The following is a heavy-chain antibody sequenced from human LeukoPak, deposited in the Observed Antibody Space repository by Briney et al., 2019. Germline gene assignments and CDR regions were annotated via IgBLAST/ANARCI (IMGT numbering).Heavy chain of an antibody. Sequence: GGSLRLSCAASGFTFSSYAMSWVRQAPGKGLEWVSTISGSGGSTYYADSVKGRFTISRDNSKNTLYLQMNSLRAEDTAVYYCAKEQAPTQPDNSGLSNWGQGTLVTVSS. CDR3: AKEQAPTQPDNSGLSN. V-gene: IGHV3-23*01. D-gene: IGHD6-19*01. CDR1: GFTFSSYA. CDR2: ISGSGGST. J-gene: IGHJ4*02.